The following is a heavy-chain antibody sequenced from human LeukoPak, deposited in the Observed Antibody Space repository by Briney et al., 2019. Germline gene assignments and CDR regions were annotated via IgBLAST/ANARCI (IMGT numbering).Heavy chain of an antibody. D-gene: IGHD3-16*01. Sequence: GGSLRLSCAASGFTFSSYAMSWVRQAPGKGLGWVSAISGSGGSTYYADSVKGRFTISRDNSKNTLYLQMNSLRAEDTAVYYCAKANYDYSYLDYWGQGTLVTVSS. V-gene: IGHV3-23*01. CDR2: ISGSGGST. J-gene: IGHJ4*02. CDR1: GFTFSSYA. CDR3: AKANYDYSYLDY.